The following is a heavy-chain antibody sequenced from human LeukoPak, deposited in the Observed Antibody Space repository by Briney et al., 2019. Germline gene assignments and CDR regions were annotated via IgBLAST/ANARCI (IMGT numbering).Heavy chain of an antibody. Sequence: SETLSLTCTVSGGSFRNYYWTWIRQPPGKGLEWIGYIYHNGNTDYNPSLKSRVSLSVDTSKNQFSLKLSSVTAADTAVYYCARHSAHSSTNDAFDMWGQGTLVIVSS. CDR3: ARHSAHSSTNDAFDM. J-gene: IGHJ3*02. D-gene: IGHD6-13*01. CDR2: IYHNGNT. CDR1: GGSFRNYY. V-gene: IGHV4-59*08.